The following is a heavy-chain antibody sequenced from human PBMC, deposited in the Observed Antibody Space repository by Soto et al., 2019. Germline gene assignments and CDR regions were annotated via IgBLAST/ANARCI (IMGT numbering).Heavy chain of an antibody. CDR1: GFTFSSYS. Sequence: PGGSLRLSCAASGFTFSSYSLNWVRQAPGKGLEWVSYISFDGGVTYYADSVKGRFTVSKDNSKNTLYLQMNSLRAEDTAVYYCARIGSASNSDYWGQGSLVTVSS. CDR3: ARIGSASNSDY. J-gene: IGHJ4*02. CDR2: ISFDGGVT. D-gene: IGHD2-21*01. V-gene: IGHV3-48*01.